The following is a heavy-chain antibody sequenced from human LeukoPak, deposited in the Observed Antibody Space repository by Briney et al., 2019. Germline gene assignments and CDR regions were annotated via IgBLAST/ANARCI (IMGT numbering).Heavy chain of an antibody. Sequence: TGGSLRLSCAASGFTVSSNYMSWVRQAPGKGLEWVSSISSSSSYIYYADSVKGRFTISRDNAKNSLYLQMNSLRAEDTAVYYCARVVMRRGSDFDYWGQGTLVTVSS. CDR3: ARVVMRRGSDFDY. CDR2: ISSSSSYI. V-gene: IGHV3-21*01. J-gene: IGHJ4*02. D-gene: IGHD3-10*01. CDR1: GFTVSSNY.